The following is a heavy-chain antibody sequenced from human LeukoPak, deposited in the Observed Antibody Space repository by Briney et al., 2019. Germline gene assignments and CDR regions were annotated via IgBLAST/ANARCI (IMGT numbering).Heavy chain of an antibody. V-gene: IGHV3-66*01. Sequence: GGSLRLSFAASGFTVSSNYMTWVRQAPGKGLEWVSFINSGGRTYYEDSVKGRFTITRDNSKNTLYLEMNSLRAEDTAVYYCARARRWGRVTMVRGVITPCDYWGQGTLVTVSS. J-gene: IGHJ4*02. CDR2: INSGGRT. CDR3: ARARRWGRVTMVRGVITPCDY. D-gene: IGHD3-10*01. CDR1: GFTVSSNY.